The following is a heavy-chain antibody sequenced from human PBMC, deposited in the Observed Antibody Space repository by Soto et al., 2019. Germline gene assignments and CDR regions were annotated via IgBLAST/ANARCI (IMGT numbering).Heavy chain of an antibody. CDR1: GGTFSSYA. D-gene: IGHD2-15*01. V-gene: IGHV1-69*06. CDR2: IIPIFGTA. Sequence: QVQLVQSGAEVKKPGSSVKVSCKASGGTFSSYAISWVRQAPGQGLEWMGGIIPIFGTANYAQKFQGRVTITADKSTSTAYMELSSLGSEDTAVYYCARVWGYCSGGSCYSAFPFDPWGQGTLVTVSS. J-gene: IGHJ5*02. CDR3: ARVWGYCSGGSCYSAFPFDP.